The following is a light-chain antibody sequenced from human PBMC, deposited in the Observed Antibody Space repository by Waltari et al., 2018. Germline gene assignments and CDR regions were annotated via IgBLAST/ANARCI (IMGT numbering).Light chain of an antibody. V-gene: IGKV3-11*01. J-gene: IGKJ2*01. CDR3: QQRSNWPPYT. Sequence: EIVLTQSPATLSLSPGERATLSCMAIQSVSSYLAWYQQKPGQAPRLLIYDASNRATGIPARFSGSGSGTDFTLTISSLEPEDFAVYYCQQRSNWPPYTFGQGTKLEIK. CDR2: DAS. CDR1: QSVSSY.